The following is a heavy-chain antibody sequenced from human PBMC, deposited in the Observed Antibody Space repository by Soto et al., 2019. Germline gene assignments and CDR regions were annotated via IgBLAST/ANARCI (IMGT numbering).Heavy chain of an antibody. CDR2: INSDGSST. Sequence: HPWGSLRLSCAASGFTFSSYWMHWVRQAPGKGLVWVSRINSDGSSTSYADSVKGRFTISRDNAKNTLYLQMNSLRAEDTAVYYCVRTSLVVAAATREDYWGQGTLVTVSS. J-gene: IGHJ4*02. D-gene: IGHD2-15*01. CDR3: VRTSLVVAAATREDY. V-gene: IGHV3-74*01. CDR1: GFTFSSYW.